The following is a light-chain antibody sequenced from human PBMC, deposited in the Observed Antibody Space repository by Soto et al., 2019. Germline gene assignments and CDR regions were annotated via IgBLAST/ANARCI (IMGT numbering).Light chain of an antibody. CDR2: DAS. CDR3: QQRSTWPT. Sequence: DIVLTQSPATLSLSPGERATLSCRASHSVASYLAWYQHRPGQAPRLLFYDASNTATGIPVRLSASGSGTDFTLTISSLEPEDSAVYDCQQRSTWPTFGQGTRLEI. J-gene: IGKJ5*01. V-gene: IGKV3-11*01. CDR1: HSVASY.